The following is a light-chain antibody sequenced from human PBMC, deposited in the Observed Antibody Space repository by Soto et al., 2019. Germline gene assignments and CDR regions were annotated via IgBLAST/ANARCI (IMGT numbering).Light chain of an antibody. CDR1: HDINRY. CDR3: QQLHIYPRT. CDR2: AAS. V-gene: IGKV1-9*01. J-gene: IGKJ1*01. Sequence: DIRLTQSPSFLSASVGDRVTITCRASHDINRYLAWYQQKPGKAPKLLIYAASTLHNAVPSRFSGAGSGTEFTLTISSLQPKDFATYYCQQLHIYPRTFGQGTKVEF.